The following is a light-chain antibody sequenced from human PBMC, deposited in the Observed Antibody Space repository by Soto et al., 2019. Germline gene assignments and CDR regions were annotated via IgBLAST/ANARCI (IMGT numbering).Light chain of an antibody. J-gene: IGKJ2*02. V-gene: IGKV3-20*01. CDR1: QSVSSTY. CDR3: QMYRRTPTCT. Sequence: EIVLTQSPGTLSLSPGERATLSCRASQSVSSTYIAWYQQNPGQAPRLLIYGASSRATGMPDRFSGSGSGTNFTLAISTLEPYDVIVNFCQMYRRTPTCTFGQGTKVEIK. CDR2: GAS.